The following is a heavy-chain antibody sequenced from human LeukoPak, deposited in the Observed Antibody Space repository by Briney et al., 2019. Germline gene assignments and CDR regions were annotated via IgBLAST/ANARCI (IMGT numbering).Heavy chain of an antibody. D-gene: IGHD5-18*01. V-gene: IGHV3-74*01. J-gene: IGHJ4*02. CDR2: IKSDGSTA. CDR1: GFAISAYW. Sequence: GGSLRLSCAASGFAISAYWMNWVRQAPGKGLVWVSRIKSDGSTAYFADSVRGRFTISRDNAKNTLYLQMNSLRVEDTAVYYCATLRGYNDYWGQGTLGTVSS. CDR3: ATLRGYNDY.